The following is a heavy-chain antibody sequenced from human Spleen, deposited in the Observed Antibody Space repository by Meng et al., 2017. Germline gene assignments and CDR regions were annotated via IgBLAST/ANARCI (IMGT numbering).Heavy chain of an antibody. CDR2: IYSSGST. D-gene: IGHD3-22*01. CDR3: ASHYYDSSGYLHDSFDI. Sequence: LRLSCTVSGGSISSGYYYWSWIRQPAGKGLEWIGRIYSSGSTNYNPSLKSRVTISLDTSRNHFSLKLSSVTAADTAVYYCASHYYDSSGYLHDSFDIWGQGTMVTVSS. CDR1: GGSISSGYYY. J-gene: IGHJ3*02. V-gene: IGHV4-61*02.